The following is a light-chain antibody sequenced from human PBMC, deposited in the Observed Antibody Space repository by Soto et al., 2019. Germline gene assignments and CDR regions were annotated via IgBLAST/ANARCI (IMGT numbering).Light chain of an antibody. Sequence: QSVLTQPASGSGAPGQSITISCTGTSSFVGGYNYVSWYQQNPGKAPKLMIYDVSNRPSGVSNRFSGSKSGNTASLTISGLQAEDEADYYCSSYTSSSLHVFGTGTKVTVL. J-gene: IGLJ1*01. V-gene: IGLV2-14*03. CDR2: DVS. CDR1: SSFVGGYNY. CDR3: SSYTSSSLHV.